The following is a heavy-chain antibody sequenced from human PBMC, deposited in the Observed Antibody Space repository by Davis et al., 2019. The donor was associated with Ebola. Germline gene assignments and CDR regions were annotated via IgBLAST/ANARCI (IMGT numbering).Heavy chain of an antibody. V-gene: IGHV1-69*06. CDR3: ARDWATVTTSGAYYYYGMDV. D-gene: IGHD4-17*01. Sequence: SVKVSCKASGGTFSSYAISWVRQAPGQGLEWMGGIIPIFGTANYAQKFQGRVTITADKSTSTAYMELRSLRSDETAVYYCARDWATVTTSGAYYYYGMDVWGQGTTVTVSS. CDR1: GGTFSSYA. CDR2: IIPIFGTA. J-gene: IGHJ6*02.